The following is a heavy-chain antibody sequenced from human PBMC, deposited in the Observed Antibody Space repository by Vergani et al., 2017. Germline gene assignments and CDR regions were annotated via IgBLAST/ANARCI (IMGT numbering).Heavy chain of an antibody. Sequence: EVQLVESGGVVVQPGGSLRLSCAASGFTFDDYAMHWVRQAPGKGLEWVSLISWDGGSTYYADSVKGRFTISRDNSKNSLYLQMNSLRAEDTALYYCAKDIVXAAKDYYYYYGMDVWGQGTTVTVSS. J-gene: IGHJ6*02. V-gene: IGHV3-43D*04. D-gene: IGHD2-2*01. CDR2: ISWDGGST. CDR3: AKDIVXAAKDYYYYYGMDV. CDR1: GFTFDDYA.